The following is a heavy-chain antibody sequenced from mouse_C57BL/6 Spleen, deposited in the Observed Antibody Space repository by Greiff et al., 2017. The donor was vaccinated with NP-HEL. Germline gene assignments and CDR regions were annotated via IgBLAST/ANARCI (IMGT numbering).Heavy chain of an antibody. V-gene: IGHV1-15*01. CDR1: GYTFTDYE. Sequence: QVQLQQSGAELVRPGASVTLSCKASGYTFTDYEMHWVKQTPVHGLEWIGAIDPETGGTAYNQKFKGKAILTADKSSSTAYMELRSLTSEDSAVYYCTQKGDPPTRGSSFPLDYWGQGTTLTVSS. CDR3: TQKGDPPTRGSSFPLDY. D-gene: IGHD1-1*01. J-gene: IGHJ2*01. CDR2: IDPETGGT.